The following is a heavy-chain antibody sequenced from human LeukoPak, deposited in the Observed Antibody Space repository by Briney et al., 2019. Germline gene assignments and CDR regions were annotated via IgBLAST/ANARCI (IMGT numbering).Heavy chain of an antibody. Sequence: PSETLSLTCTVSGGSTSSGNYYWGWIRQPPGKGLEWIGGISSSGNTYYNPSLKSRITIFIDTSKNHFSLKLSSVSAADTAVYYCARLGAGPTYYDFWSGYSSFYFDYWGQGTPVTVSS. CDR2: ISSSGNT. D-gene: IGHD3-3*01. CDR1: GGSTSSGNYY. V-gene: IGHV4-39*02. CDR3: ARLGAGPTYYDFWSGYSSFYFDY. J-gene: IGHJ4*02.